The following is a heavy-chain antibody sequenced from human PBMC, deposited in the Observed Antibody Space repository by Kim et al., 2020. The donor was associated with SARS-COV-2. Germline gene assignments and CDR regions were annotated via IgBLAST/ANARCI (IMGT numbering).Heavy chain of an antibody. V-gene: IGHV3-7*01. Sequence: GSLRLSCAASGFTFSRSWMGWVRQSPGKGLEWVANMNHDGSQIYYVDSVRGRFTISRDNAKNSLYLQMTSLRSEDTALYYCARDRETSGSFWGYDAFDI. CDR3: ARDRETSGSFWGYDAFDI. CDR1: GFTFSRSW. D-gene: IGHD1-26*01. J-gene: IGHJ3*02. CDR2: MNHDGSQI.